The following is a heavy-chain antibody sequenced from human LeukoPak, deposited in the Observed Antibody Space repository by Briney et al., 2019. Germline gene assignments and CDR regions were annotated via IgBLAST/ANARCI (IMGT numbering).Heavy chain of an antibody. Sequence: GGSLRLSCGVSGFTFSSYWMNWVRQAPGKGLEWVANIKQDGSDKYYVDSVKGRFTISRDNAKNSLYLQMNSLRAEGTAVYYCAIIPRAAAGPSARSPFHCWGQGTLVTVSS. CDR3: AIIPRAAAGPSARSPFHC. J-gene: IGHJ4*02. CDR1: GFTFSSYW. CDR2: IKQDGSDK. V-gene: IGHV3-7*01. D-gene: IGHD6-13*01.